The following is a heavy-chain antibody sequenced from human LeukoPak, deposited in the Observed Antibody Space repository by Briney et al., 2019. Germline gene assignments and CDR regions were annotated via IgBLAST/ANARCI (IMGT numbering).Heavy chain of an antibody. CDR3: ARSGNMGLHR. D-gene: IGHD2/OR15-2a*01. Sequence: PSETLSLTCAVYGASFSGYYWTWIRQPPGKVLGWDGEINHSGSTNYNPSLKSRVTISVDTSKNQFSLKVTSVTAADTAVYYCARSGNMGLHRWGQGTLVTVSS. V-gene: IGHV4-34*01. CDR2: INHSGST. CDR1: GASFSGYY. J-gene: IGHJ5*02.